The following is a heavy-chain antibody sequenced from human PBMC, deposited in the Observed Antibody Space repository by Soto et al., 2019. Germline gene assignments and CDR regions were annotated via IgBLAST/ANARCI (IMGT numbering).Heavy chain of an antibody. D-gene: IGHD6-13*01. CDR1: GGTFSSYA. V-gene: IGHV1-69*01. J-gene: IGHJ5*02. CDR2: IIPIFGTA. Sequence: QVQLVQSGAEVKKPGSSVKVSCKASGGTFSSYAISWVRQAPGQGLEWMGGIIPIFGTANYAQKFQGRVTITADESTSTAYMELSSLRSEDTAVYYCASESQGSSSKERPNWFDPWGQGTLVTVSS. CDR3: ASESQGSSSKERPNWFDP.